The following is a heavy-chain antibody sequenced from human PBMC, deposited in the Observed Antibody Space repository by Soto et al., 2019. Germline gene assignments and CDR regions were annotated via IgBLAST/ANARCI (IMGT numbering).Heavy chain of an antibody. J-gene: IGHJ4*02. CDR1: GGSFSGYY. CDR2: INHSGST. CDR3: ARGDSLRDEAVVPAAISQYYFDY. Sequence: QVQLQQWGAGLLKPSETLSLTCAVYGGSFSGYYWSWIRQPPGKGLEWIGEINHSGSTNYNPSLKSRVTISVDTSKNQFSLKLSSVTAADTAVYYCARGDSLRDEAVVPAAISQYYFDYWGQGTLVTVSS. V-gene: IGHV4-34*01. D-gene: IGHD2-2*02.